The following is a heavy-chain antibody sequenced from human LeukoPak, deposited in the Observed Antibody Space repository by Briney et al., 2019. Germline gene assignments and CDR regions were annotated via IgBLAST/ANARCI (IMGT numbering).Heavy chain of an antibody. Sequence: SVKVSCKASGGTFSSYAISWVRQAPGQGLEWMGGIIPIFGTANYAQKFQGRVTITADESTSTAYMELSSLRSEDTAVYYCAKEIYDFWSGYLFDYWGQGTLVTVSS. CDR1: GGTFSSYA. CDR2: IIPIFGTA. D-gene: IGHD3-3*01. J-gene: IGHJ4*02. V-gene: IGHV1-69*13. CDR3: AKEIYDFWSGYLFDY.